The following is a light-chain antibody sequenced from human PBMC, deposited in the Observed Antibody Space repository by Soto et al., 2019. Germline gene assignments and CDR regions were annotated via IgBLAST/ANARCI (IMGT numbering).Light chain of an antibody. Sequence: VIKQSPATLFVSPGEGATLSCKASQNVYNNLAWYQQRPGQPPRLLIYDASTRATGISARFSGSGYGTEFTLTISSLQXEDFAVYFCQQCRNWPLTFGGGTKVDIK. CDR2: DAS. V-gene: IGKV3-15*01. CDR1: QNVYNN. CDR3: QQCRNWPLT. J-gene: IGKJ4*01.